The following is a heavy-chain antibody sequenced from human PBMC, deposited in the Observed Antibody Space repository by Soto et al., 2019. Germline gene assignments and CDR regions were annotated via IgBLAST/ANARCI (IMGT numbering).Heavy chain of an antibody. CDR3: ARPQYRGYYYMDV. Sequence: SETLSLTCTVSGGSISSSSYYWGWIRQPPGKGLEWIGSIYYSGSTYYNPSLKSRVTISVDTSKNQFSLKLSSVTAADTAVYYCARPQYRGYYYMDVWGKGTTVTVSS. J-gene: IGHJ6*03. D-gene: IGHD1-1*01. CDR2: IYYSGST. V-gene: IGHV4-39*01. CDR1: GGSISSSSYY.